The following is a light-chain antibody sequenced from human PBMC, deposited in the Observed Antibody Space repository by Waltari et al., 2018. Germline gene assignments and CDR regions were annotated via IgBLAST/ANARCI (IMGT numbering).Light chain of an antibody. CDR3: QQYFSTPYN. Sequence: DIVMTQSPDSLAVSLGERATINCKSSRSIFYSPNKNNYLAWYQHKPGQPPKLLIYWASTRQSGVPDRISGSGSGTDFTPTISSLQAEDVAVYYCQQYFSTPYNFGQGTKLEIK. CDR2: WAS. V-gene: IGKV4-1*01. CDR1: RSIFYSPNKNNY. J-gene: IGKJ2*01.